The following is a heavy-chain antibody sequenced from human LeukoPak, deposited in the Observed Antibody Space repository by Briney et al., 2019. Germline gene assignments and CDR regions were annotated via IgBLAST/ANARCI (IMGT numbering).Heavy chain of an antibody. V-gene: IGHV3-7*05. J-gene: IGHJ4*02. CDR2: IKQDGGEK. CDR1: GFTFSSYW. Sequence: GGSLRLSCAASGFTFSSYWMNWVRQAPGKGLEWVANIKQDGGEKYYVDSVRGRFAISRDNAKNSLYLQMNSLRAEDTAVYYCASHSRGYDYWGQGTLVTVSS. CDR3: ASHSRGYDY. D-gene: IGHD6-25*01.